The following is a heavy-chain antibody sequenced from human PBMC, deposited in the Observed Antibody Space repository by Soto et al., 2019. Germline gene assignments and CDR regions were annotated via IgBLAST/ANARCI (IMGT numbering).Heavy chain of an antibody. J-gene: IGHJ5*02. CDR1: GGTFSSYA. V-gene: IGHV1-69*01. CDR2: IIPIFGTA. CDR3: ARDRRPDHRITIFGVVKSGFDP. D-gene: IGHD3-3*01. Sequence: QVQLVQSGAEVKKPGSSVKVSCKASGGTFSSYAISWVRQAPGQGLEWMGGIIPIFGTANYAQKFQGRVTITADESTSTAYMELSSLRSEDTAVYYCARDRRPDHRITIFGVVKSGFDPWGQGTLVTVSS.